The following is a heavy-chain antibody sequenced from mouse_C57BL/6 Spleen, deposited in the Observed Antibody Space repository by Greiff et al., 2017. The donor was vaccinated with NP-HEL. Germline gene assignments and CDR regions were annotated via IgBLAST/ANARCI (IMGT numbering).Heavy chain of an antibody. D-gene: IGHD2-13*01. CDR2: IDPSDSET. CDR3: ARSDDYLDY. J-gene: IGHJ2*01. Sequence: VQLQQPGAELVRPGSSVKLSCKASGYTFTSYWMHWVKQRPIQGLEWIGNIDPSDSETHYNQKFKDKATLTVDKSSSTAYMQLSRLTSEDSAVYYCARSDDYLDYWGQGTTLTVSS. V-gene: IGHV1-52*01. CDR1: GYTFTSYW.